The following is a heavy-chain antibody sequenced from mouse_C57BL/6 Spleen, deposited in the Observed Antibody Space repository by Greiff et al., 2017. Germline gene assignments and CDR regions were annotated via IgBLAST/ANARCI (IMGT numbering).Heavy chain of an antibody. CDR3: ASGSSYYYAMDY. CDR2: ISYDGSN. V-gene: IGHV3-6*01. Sequence: DVKLQESGPGLVKPSQSLSLTCSVTGYSITSGYYWNWIRQFPGNKLEWMGYISYDGSNNYNPSLKNRISITRDTSKNQFFLKLNSVTTEDTATYYCASGSSYYYAMDYWGQGTSVTVSS. CDR1: GYSITSGYY. D-gene: IGHD1-1*01. J-gene: IGHJ4*01.